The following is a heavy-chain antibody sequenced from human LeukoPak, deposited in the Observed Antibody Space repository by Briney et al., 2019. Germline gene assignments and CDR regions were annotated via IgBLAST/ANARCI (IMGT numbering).Heavy chain of an antibody. D-gene: IGHD5-12*01. CDR3: AKGALSGYELIFDY. J-gene: IGHJ4*02. V-gene: IGHV3-23*01. CDR2: ISGSGGST. CDR1: GFTFSSYA. Sequence: GGSLRLSCAASGFTFSSYAVSWVRQAPGKGLEWVSAISGSGGSTYYADSVKGRFTISRDNSKNTLYLQMNSPRAEDTAVYYCAKGALSGYELIFDYWGQGTLVTVSS.